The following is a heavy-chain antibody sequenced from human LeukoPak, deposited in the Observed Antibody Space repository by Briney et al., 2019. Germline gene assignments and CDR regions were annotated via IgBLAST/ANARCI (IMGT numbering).Heavy chain of an antibody. Sequence: GGSLRLSCAASGFTFRIYAMNWVRQAPGKGLEWVSGISDSGDSTYYADSVKGRFTISKDNSNNTLYLQMNSLRADDTAVYYCAKGDWGDYWGQGTLVTASS. V-gene: IGHV3-23*01. CDR3: AKGDWGDY. CDR2: ISDSGDST. CDR1: GFTFRIYA. D-gene: IGHD7-27*01. J-gene: IGHJ4*02.